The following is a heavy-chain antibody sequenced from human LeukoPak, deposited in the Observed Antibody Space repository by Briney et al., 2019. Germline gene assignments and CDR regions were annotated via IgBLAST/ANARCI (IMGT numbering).Heavy chain of an antibody. D-gene: IGHD3-10*01. Sequence: PGGSLRLSCATSGFTFSNQGMNWVRQAPGKELEGVSGMSPIGDIKYYADPVKGRFTISRDNSKNPVSLEVISLTAEETAVYYCAKDDAWLRFGEWSQGTLVTVSS. CDR2: MSPIGDIK. V-gene: IGHV3-23*01. J-gene: IGHJ4*02. CDR3: AKDDAWLRFGE. CDR1: GFTFSNQG.